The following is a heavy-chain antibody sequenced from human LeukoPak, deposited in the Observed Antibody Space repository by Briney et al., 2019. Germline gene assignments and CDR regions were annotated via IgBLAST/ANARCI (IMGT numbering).Heavy chain of an antibody. J-gene: IGHJ4*02. Sequence: PGGSLRLSCAASGFTFSTYAMTWVRQAPGKGLEWVSAIGGSGARTYYADSVKGRFTISRGNSGNRMFLQMNSLRAEDTAVYYCAKGTAWYSSSWEFDCWGQGTLVTVSS. CDR3: AKGTAWYSSSWEFDC. D-gene: IGHD6-13*01. CDR1: GFTFSTYA. CDR2: IGGSGART. V-gene: IGHV3-23*01.